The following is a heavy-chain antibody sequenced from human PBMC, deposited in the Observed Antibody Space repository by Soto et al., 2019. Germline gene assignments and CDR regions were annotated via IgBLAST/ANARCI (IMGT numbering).Heavy chain of an antibody. CDR2: IYYSGST. CDR3: ASAKTGIAAAENWFDP. D-gene: IGHD6-13*01. CDR1: GGSISSGGYY. J-gene: IGHJ5*02. Sequence: QVQLQESGPGLVKPSQTLSLTCTVSGGSISSGGYYWSWIRQHPGKGLEWIGYIYYSGSTYYNPSLKSRVTISVDTSKNQFSLKLSSVTAADTAVYYCASAKTGIAAAENWFDPWGQGTLVTVSS. V-gene: IGHV4-31*03.